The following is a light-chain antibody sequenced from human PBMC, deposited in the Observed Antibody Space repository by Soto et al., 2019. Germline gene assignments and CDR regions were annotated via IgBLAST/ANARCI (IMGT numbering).Light chain of an antibody. J-gene: IGKJ1*01. CDR3: QQYDNWPWT. CDR2: SAS. V-gene: IGKV3-15*01. CDR1: QTVSTN. Sequence: DRVMTQSPATLSVSPGERVSLSCRASQTVSTNLAWYQQKPGQPPRLLIHSASTRAPGFPARFSGSGSGTDFTLTISSLQSEDFAVYYCQQYDNWPWTFGQGTKVDI.